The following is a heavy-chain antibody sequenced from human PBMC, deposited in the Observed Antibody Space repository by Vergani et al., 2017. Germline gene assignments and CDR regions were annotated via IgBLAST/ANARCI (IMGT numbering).Heavy chain of an antibody. J-gene: IGHJ6*02. Sequence: QVQLVGSGGGVVQPGRSLRLSCAASGFTFSSYDMHWVRQAPGKGLEWVAVISYDGSNKYYADSVKGRFTISRDNSKDTLYLQMHSQRAEDTAVYYCVKDCENVGSGYYRMYGMDVWGQGTTVTVSS. CDR3: VKDCENVGSGYYRMYGMDV. D-gene: IGHD3-3*01. CDR1: GFTFSSYD. V-gene: IGHV3-30*18. CDR2: ISYDGSNK.